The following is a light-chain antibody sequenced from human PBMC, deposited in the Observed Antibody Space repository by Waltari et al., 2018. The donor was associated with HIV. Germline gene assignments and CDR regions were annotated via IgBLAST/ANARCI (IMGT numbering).Light chain of an antibody. J-gene: IGKJ1*01. V-gene: IGKV3-15*01. CDR2: GVS. Sequence: EIVMTQSPATLSVSPGERATLSCRASQSIAKNLAWYQQKPGQAPRLLIYGVSTRATGIPARFSGSGSWTEFTLTISSLQSEDFAVYYCQQYDNWPPWTFGQETKVEI. CDR1: QSIAKN. CDR3: QQYDNWPPWT.